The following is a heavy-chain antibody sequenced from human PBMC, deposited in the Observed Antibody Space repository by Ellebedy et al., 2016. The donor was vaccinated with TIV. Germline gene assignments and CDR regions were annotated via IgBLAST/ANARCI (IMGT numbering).Heavy chain of an antibody. D-gene: IGHD3-10*01. CDR3: ARYSGSGTYYRNGMDV. J-gene: IGHJ6*02. CDR2: ISAYNGNT. V-gene: IGHV1-18*01. Sequence: AASVKVSCKASGYTFTSYGISWVRQAPGQGLEWMGWISAYNGNTNYAQKLQGRVTMTTDTSTSPAYMELRSLRSDDTAVYFCARYSGSGTYYRNGMDVWGQGTTVTVSS. CDR1: GYTFTSYG.